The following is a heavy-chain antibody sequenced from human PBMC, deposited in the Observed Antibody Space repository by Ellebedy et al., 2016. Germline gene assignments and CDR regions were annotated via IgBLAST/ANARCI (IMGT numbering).Heavy chain of an antibody. V-gene: IGHV2-70*11. CDR3: ARTNYGDRTFDF. D-gene: IGHD2-21*02. J-gene: IGHJ4*02. Sequence: TLSLTCTVSGGSISSYFWSWIRQSPGKALEWLARIDRDDEKYYSTSLKTRLTISKDTSKNQVVLTMTNMDPVDTATYYCARTNYGDRTFDFWGQGTLVTVSS. CDR1: GGSISSYF. CDR2: IDRDDEK.